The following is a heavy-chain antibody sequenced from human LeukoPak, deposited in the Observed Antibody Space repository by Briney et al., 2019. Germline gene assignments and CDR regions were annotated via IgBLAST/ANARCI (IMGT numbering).Heavy chain of an antibody. V-gene: IGHV3-23*01. Sequence: GGSLRLSCAASGFTFSSYAMNWVRQAPGKGLEWVSVISSSGGTTYYSGSVKGRFIISRDNSKNTLYLQMNSLRAEDTAVYYCARDWSPKDTAMVTGLNYWGQGTLVTVSS. CDR3: ARDWSPKDTAMVTGLNY. CDR1: GFTFSSYA. CDR2: ISSSGGTT. J-gene: IGHJ4*02. D-gene: IGHD5-18*01.